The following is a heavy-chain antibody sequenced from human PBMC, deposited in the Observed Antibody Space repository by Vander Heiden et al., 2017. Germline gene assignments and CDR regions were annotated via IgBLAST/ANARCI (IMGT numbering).Heavy chain of an antibody. Sequence: EVQLVESGGGLVKPGGSLRLSCAVSGFTFNNAWMNWVRQAQGKGLEWVGRIKSKAEGGATDYAAPVKGRFTISRDDSENTVYLQMNSLKSEDTAVYYCTTGGSYSAFDIWGQGTMVTVSS. V-gene: IGHV3-15*07. J-gene: IGHJ3*02. CDR1: GFTFNNAW. CDR3: TTGGSYSAFDI. CDR2: IKSKAEGGAT. D-gene: IGHD1-26*01.